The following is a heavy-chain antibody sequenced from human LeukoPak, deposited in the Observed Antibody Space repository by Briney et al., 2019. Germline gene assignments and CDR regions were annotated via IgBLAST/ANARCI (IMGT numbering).Heavy chain of an antibody. CDR2: IRYDGSSK. V-gene: IGHV3-30*02. Sequence: GGSLRLSCAASGSNFTTYGMHWVRQAPGKGLEWVAFIRYDGSSKYYADSVKGRFTISRDNSKKTLYLQTNSLRAEDTAVYYCARDYQYDFWSGNWFDPWGQGTLVTVSS. CDR1: GSNFTTYG. CDR3: ARDYQYDFWSGNWFDP. D-gene: IGHD3-3*01. J-gene: IGHJ5*02.